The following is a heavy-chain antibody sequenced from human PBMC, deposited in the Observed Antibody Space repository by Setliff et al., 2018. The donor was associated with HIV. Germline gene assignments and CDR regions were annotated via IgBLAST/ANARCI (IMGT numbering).Heavy chain of an antibody. D-gene: IGHD3-10*01. CDR3: ARDGPGAAHFDY. CDR2: INPNSDGT. V-gene: IGHV1-2*02. Sequence: ASVKVSCKASGYIFTGHYMHWVRQAPGQGPEWMGWINPNSDGTNYAPKFQGRVTMTRDTSINTDYMDLSGLRSDDTAIYYCARDGPGAAHFDYWGQGTLVTVSS. J-gene: IGHJ4*02. CDR1: GYIFTGHY.